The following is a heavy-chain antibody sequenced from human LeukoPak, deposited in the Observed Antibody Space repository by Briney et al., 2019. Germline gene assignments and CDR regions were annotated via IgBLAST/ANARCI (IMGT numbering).Heavy chain of an antibody. V-gene: IGHV4-34*01. CDR3: ARHKEILLWFGELFSWFDP. CDR2: INHSGST. D-gene: IGHD3-10*01. J-gene: IGHJ5*02. CDR1: GGSFSGYY. Sequence: SETLSLTCAVYGGSFSGYYWSWIRQPPGKGLEWIGEINHSGSTNYNLSLKSRVTISVDTSKNQFSLKLSSVTAADTAVYYCARHKEILLWFGELFSWFDPWGQGTLVTVSS.